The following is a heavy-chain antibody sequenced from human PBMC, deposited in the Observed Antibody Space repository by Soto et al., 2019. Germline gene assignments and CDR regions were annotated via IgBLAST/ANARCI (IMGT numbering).Heavy chain of an antibody. CDR3: ARVPAP. CDR1: GGSISSGGYS. CDR2: IDHSRST. J-gene: IGHJ5*02. Sequence: QLQLQESGSGLVKPSQTLSLTCAVSGGSISSGGYSWSWIRQPPGKGLEWIGYIDHSRSTYYNPAPXRXXTISVDRSATQFSLKLSSVTAADTAVYYCARVPAPWGQGTLVTVSS. V-gene: IGHV4-30-2*01.